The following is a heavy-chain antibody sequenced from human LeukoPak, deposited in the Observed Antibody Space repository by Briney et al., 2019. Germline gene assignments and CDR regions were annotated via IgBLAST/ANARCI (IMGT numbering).Heavy chain of an antibody. CDR3: ARDSYSSSPGAYYYYGMDV. CDR2: IYTSGST. CDR1: GGSISSYY. Sequence: SETLSLTCTVSGGSISSYYWSWIRQPAGKGLEWIGRIYTSGSTNYNPSLKSRVTMSVDTSKNQFSLKLSSVTAADTAVYYCARDSYSSSPGAYYYYGMDVWGQGTTVTVSS. D-gene: IGHD6-6*01. J-gene: IGHJ6*02. V-gene: IGHV4-4*07.